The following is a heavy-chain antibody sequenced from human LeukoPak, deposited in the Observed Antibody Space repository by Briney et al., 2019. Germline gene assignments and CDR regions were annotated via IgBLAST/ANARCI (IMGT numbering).Heavy chain of an antibody. Sequence: ASVKVSCTASGYTFTSYGISWGRRAPGPRLEWMGWISAYNGNTNYTQKLQGRVTMTTDTSTSTAYMELRSLRSDDTAVYYCARGVVKYQLLYGWFDPWGEGTLVTVSS. CDR3: ARGVVKYQLLYGWFDP. CDR1: GYTFTSYG. D-gene: IGHD2-2*02. CDR2: ISAYNGNT. J-gene: IGHJ5*02. V-gene: IGHV1-18*04.